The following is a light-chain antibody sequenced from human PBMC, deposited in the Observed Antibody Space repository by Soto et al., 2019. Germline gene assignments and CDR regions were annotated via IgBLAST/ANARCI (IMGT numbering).Light chain of an antibody. Sequence: DIPMTQSPSSLSASVGGRVTNTCPASQSISSYLNWYQQKPGKAPKLLIYAASSLQSGVPSRFSGSGSGADFTLTICSLQPEDFAPYYCQQSYSTPLTYGGGTKVEIK. V-gene: IGKV1-39*01. CDR2: AAS. CDR1: QSISSY. J-gene: IGKJ4*01. CDR3: QQSYSTPLT.